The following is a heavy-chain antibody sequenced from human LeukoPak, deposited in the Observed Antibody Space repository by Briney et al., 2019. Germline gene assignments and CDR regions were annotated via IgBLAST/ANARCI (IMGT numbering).Heavy chain of an antibody. D-gene: IGHD5-18*01. J-gene: IGHJ5*02. CDR2: INPDSGGT. CDR3: ARGEYNYGRDWFDP. CDR1: GYSFTDYY. Sequence: ASVTVSCKASGYSFTDYYMHWVRQAPGQGLEWMGWINPDSGGTNYAQKFQGRVTMTRDTSISTAYMELSSLRSDDTAVYYCARGEYNYGRDWFDPWGQGTLVTVSS. V-gene: IGHV1-2*02.